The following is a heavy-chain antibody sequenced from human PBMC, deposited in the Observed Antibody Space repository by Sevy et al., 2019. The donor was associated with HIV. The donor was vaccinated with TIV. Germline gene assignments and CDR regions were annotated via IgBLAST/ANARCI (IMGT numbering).Heavy chain of an antibody. CDR1: GFTFDDYA. J-gene: IGHJ4*02. Sequence: GGSLRLSCAASGFTFDDYAMHWVRQPPGKGLEWVSSISWNSGSIGYADSVKGRFTISRDNAKNSLYLQMNSLRAEDLALYYCAKDSSFEGTGYEVNFDYWGLGTLVTVSS. D-gene: IGHD5-12*01. CDR3: AKDSSFEGTGYEVNFDY. V-gene: IGHV3-9*03. CDR2: ISWNSGSI.